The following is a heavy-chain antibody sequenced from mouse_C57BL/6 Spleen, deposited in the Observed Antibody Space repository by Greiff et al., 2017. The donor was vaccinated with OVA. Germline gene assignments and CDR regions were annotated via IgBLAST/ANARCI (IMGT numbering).Heavy chain of an antibody. CDR1: GFTFSSYG. CDR3: ARHGGSWDYFDY. D-gene: IGHD4-1*01. Sequence: EVMLVESGGDLVKPGGSLKLSCAASGFTFSSYGMSWVRQTPDKRLEWVATISSGGSYTYYPDSVKGRFTISRDNAKNTLYLQMSSLKSEDTAMYYCARHGGSWDYFDYWGQGTTLTVSS. J-gene: IGHJ2*01. CDR2: ISSGGSYT. V-gene: IGHV5-6*01.